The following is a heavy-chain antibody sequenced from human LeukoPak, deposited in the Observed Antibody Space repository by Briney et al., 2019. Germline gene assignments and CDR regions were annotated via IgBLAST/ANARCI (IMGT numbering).Heavy chain of an antibody. Sequence: SETLSLTCTVSGDSISPHYWIWVRQPPGKGLEWIGYIYYSGSTDYNPSLKSRVTFSVDTSKNQFSLKLSSVTAADTAVYYCARYLVYGSSGFYDALDIWGQGTMVTVSP. CDR1: GDSISPHY. CDR3: ARYLVYGSSGFYDALDI. V-gene: IGHV4-59*11. J-gene: IGHJ3*02. CDR2: IYYSGST. D-gene: IGHD3-22*01.